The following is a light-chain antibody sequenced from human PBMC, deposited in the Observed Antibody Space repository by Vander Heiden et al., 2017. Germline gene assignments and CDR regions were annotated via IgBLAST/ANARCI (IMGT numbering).Light chain of an antibody. V-gene: IGLV1-51*02. CDR2: ENN. CDR1: SSNIGNNY. J-gene: IGLJ1*01. CDR3: GTWDSSLSAYV. Sequence: QSVLTQPPSVYAAPGQKVTISCSGSSSNIGNNYVSWYQQLPGTAPKLLIYENNKRPSGILDRFSGSKSGTSATLGITGLQTGDEADYYCGTWDSSLSAYVFGTGTSVTVL.